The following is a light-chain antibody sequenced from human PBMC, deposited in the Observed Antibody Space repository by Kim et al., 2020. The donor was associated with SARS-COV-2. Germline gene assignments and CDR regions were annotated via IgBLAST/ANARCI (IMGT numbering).Light chain of an antibody. V-gene: IGLV3-1*01. Sequence: VSPGQTASITCSGDKLGDRYACWYQQKPGQSPVLVIYQDSKRPSGIPERFSGSNSGNTATLTISGTQAMDEADYYCQAWDSNTGGVFGGGTQLTVL. CDR2: QDS. CDR1: KLGDRY. J-gene: IGLJ3*02. CDR3: QAWDSNTGGV.